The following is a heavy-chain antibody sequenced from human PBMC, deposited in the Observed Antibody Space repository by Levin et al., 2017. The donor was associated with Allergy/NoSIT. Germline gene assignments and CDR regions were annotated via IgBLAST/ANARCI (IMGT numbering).Heavy chain of an antibody. J-gene: IGHJ4*02. Sequence: LSLTCATSGFTFSDYYMSWIRQAPGKGLEWVSYISNSDDTIYYADSVKGRFTISRDNSKRSLFLQMNSLRAEDTAVYYCARDYDFSGYYYYFDYWGQGTLVTVSS. V-gene: IGHV3-11*01. D-gene: IGHD3-22*01. CDR2: ISNSDDTI. CDR3: ARDYDFSGYYYYFDY. CDR1: GFTFSDYY.